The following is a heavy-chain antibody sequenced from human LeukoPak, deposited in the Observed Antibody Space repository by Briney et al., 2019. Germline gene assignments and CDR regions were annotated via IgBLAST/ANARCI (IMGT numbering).Heavy chain of an antibody. J-gene: IGHJ3*02. D-gene: IGHD1-1*01. CDR3: ARGTDGTNGTTERAFDI. V-gene: IGHV1-8*01. Sequence: ASVKVSCKASGYTFTSYDINWVRQATGQGLEWMGWMNPNSGNTGYAQKFQGRVTMTRNTSISTAHMELSSLRSEGTAVYYCARGTDGTNGTTERAFDIWGQGTMVTVSS. CDR2: MNPNSGNT. CDR1: GYTFTSYD.